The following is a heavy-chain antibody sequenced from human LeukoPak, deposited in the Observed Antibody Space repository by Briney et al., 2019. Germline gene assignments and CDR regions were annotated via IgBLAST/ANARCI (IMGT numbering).Heavy chain of an antibody. J-gene: IGHJ4*02. D-gene: IGHD3-3*01. CDR2: IRYDGSNK. CDR1: GFTFSSYG. Sequence: GGSRRLSCAASGFTFSSYGMHWVRQAPGKGLEWVAFIRYDGSNKYYADSVKGRFTISRDNSKNTLYLQMNSLRAEDTAVYYCAKDLFGVVSAYYFDYWGQGTLVTVSS. V-gene: IGHV3-30*02. CDR3: AKDLFGVVSAYYFDY.